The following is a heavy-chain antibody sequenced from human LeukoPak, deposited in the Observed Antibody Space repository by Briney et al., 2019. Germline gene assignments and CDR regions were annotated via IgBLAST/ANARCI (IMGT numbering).Heavy chain of an antibody. J-gene: IGHJ3*02. CDR3: AKGHCSSTSCYDAFDI. D-gene: IGHD2-2*01. Sequence: PGGSLRLSCAASGFTFSSYAMSWVRQALGKGLEWVSAISGSGGSTYYADSVKGRFTISRDNSKNTLYLQMNSLRAEDTAVYYCAKGHCSSTSCYDAFDIWGQGTMVTVSS. CDR1: GFTFSSYA. CDR2: ISGSGGST. V-gene: IGHV3-23*01.